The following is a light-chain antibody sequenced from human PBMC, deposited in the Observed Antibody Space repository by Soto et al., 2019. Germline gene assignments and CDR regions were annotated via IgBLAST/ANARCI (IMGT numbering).Light chain of an antibody. J-gene: IGKJ1*01. CDR1: QTINNW. Sequence: DIQMTQSPSTLSASIGDRVTITCRASQTINNWLAWYQQKPGKAPNLLIYHASNLETGVPSRFSGSAFGTEFTLTFSSLQPDDFATYYCQHYNIYPWTFGQGTKVEIK. V-gene: IGKV1-5*01. CDR2: HAS. CDR3: QHYNIYPWT.